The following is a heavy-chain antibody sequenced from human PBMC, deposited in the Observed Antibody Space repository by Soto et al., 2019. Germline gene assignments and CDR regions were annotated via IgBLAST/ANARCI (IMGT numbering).Heavy chain of an antibody. D-gene: IGHD3-16*01. CDR2: IKTDGTVT. CDR1: GFTFSSYW. CDR3: AKDLSWGQCDY. V-gene: IGHV3-74*03. J-gene: IGHJ4*02. Sequence: GGSLRLSCAAPGFTFSSYWMHWVRQDAGKGLLWVSSIKTDGTVTQYADSVKGRFTVSRDNAKNTLYLQMNSLRAEDTAVYYCAKDLSWGQCDYWGQGALVTVSS.